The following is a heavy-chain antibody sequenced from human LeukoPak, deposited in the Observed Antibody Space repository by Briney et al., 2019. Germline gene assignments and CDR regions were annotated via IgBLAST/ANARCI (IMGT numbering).Heavy chain of an antibody. CDR3: AREKALDY. CDR2: IKQDGSEK. CDR1: GFTFSSYG. J-gene: IGHJ4*02. V-gene: IGHV3-7*01. Sequence: GGSLRLSCAASGFTFSSYGMHWVRQAPGKGLEWVANIKQDGSEKYYVDSVKGRFTIPRDNAKNSLYLQMNSLRAEDTALYYCAREKALDYWGQGTLVTVSS.